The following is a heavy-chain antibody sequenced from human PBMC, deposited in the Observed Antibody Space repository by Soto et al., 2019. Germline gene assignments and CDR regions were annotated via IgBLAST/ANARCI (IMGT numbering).Heavy chain of an antibody. CDR3: ASQASYLQGGGGWFAP. V-gene: IGHV3-13*01. CDR2: IGTLHDT. J-gene: IGHJ5*02. CDR1: GFTFSAYD. D-gene: IGHD1-26*01. Sequence: EVQLVESGGGLVQPGGSLRLSCAASGFTFSAYDMHWVRQPTGKGLEWVSAIGTLHDTYYPDSVKGRFTISREHAKNSLYLQINSPPTGDTAVYYCASQASYLQGGGGWFAPWGQGTLVTVSS.